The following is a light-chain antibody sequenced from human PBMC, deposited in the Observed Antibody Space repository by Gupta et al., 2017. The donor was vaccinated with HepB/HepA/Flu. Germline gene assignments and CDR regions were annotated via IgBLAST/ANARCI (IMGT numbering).Light chain of an antibody. J-gene: IGKJ1*01. Sequence: EIVMTQSPATLSVSPGERATLSCRASQSVSSNLAWYQQKPGQAPRLLIYGASTRATGIPARFSGSGSGTEFTLTISSLQSEEFAVYYWQQYNNWSPTFGQGTKVEIK. CDR3: QQYNNWSPT. CDR1: QSVSSN. CDR2: GAS. V-gene: IGKV3-15*01.